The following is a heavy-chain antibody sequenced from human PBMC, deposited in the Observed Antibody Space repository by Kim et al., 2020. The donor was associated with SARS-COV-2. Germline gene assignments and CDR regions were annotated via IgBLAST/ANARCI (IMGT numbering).Heavy chain of an antibody. CDR1: GFTVSSNY. Sequence: GGSLRLSCAASGFTVSSNYMSWVRQAPGKGLEWVSVIYSGGSTYYADSVKGRFTISRDNSKNTLYLQMNSLRAEDTAVYYCARSEILLSLFDYWGQGTLVTVSS. V-gene: IGHV3-53*01. J-gene: IGHJ4*02. D-gene: IGHD2-8*01. CDR3: ARSEILLSLFDY. CDR2: IYSGGST.